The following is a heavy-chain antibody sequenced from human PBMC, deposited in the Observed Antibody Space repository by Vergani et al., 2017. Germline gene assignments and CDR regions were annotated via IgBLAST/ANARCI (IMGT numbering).Heavy chain of an antibody. CDR3: ARDGAYSSSYFYY. Sequence: QVQLQESGPGLVKPSETLSLTCTVSGGSISSYYWSWIRQPPGKGLEWIGYIYYSGSTNYNPSLKSRVTISVDTSKNQFSLKLSSVTAADTAVYYCARDGAYSSSYFYYWGQGTLVTVSS. V-gene: IGHV4-59*01. J-gene: IGHJ4*02. CDR2: IYYSGST. CDR1: GGSISSYY. D-gene: IGHD6-6*01.